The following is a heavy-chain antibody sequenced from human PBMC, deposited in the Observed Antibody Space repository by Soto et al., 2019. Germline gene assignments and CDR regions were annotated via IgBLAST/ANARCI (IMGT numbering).Heavy chain of an antibody. CDR2: ISASAGTT. CDR1: GFTFTDHA. J-gene: IGHJ4*02. V-gene: IGHV3-23*01. CDR3: AKDVSGAVTPYFDS. D-gene: IGHD4-17*01. Sequence: PGGSLRLSCEAFGFTFTDHAMGWVRQAPGKGLEWVSLISASAGTTYYADSVRGRFTVSRDNAKSTLYLQMNSLRAEDTALYFCAKDVSGAVTPYFDSWGQGSQVTVSS.